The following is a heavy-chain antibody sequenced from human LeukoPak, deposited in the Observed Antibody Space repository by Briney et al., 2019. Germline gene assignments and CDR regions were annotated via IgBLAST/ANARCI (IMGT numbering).Heavy chain of an antibody. CDR1: GGSISSSSYY. CDR3: ARRHYYNTLTGYYENWFDP. J-gene: IGHJ5*02. Sequence: PSETLSLTCTVSGGSISSSSYYWGWLRQPPGKGLEWIGSMYYSGTTYYNPSLKSRVTISVDTSKYQFSLKLSSVSAADTAVYYCARRHYYNTLTGYYENWFDPWGQGTLVTASS. D-gene: IGHD3-9*01. V-gene: IGHV4-39*01. CDR2: MYYSGTT.